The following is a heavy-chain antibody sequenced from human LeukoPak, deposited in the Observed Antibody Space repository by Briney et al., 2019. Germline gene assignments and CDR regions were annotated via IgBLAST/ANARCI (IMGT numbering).Heavy chain of an antibody. D-gene: IGHD2-8*02. CDR3: AKSRVEVAGTGGFDT. V-gene: IGHV3-23*01. CDR1: GFTFSSYA. Sequence: SGGSLRLSCAASGFTFSSYAMSWVRQAPGKGLEWVSAISGSGGSTYYADSVKGRFTISRDNSKNTLYLQMNSLRAEDTAVYYCAKSRVEVAGTGGFDTWGQGTLVAVSS. J-gene: IGHJ3*02. CDR2: ISGSGGST.